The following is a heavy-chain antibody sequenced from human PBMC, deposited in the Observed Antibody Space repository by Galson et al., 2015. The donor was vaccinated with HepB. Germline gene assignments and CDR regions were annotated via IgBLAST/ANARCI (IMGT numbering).Heavy chain of an antibody. Sequence: LRLSCAASGFSFSEHGIHWVRQAPSKGLEWLAVVSYDGISKYYADSVKGRFTISRNNSENMAFLQMSSLRGEDTAVYYCAKDRLMLASYYFYYGMDVWGQGTTVIVSS. V-gene: IGHV3-30*18. J-gene: IGHJ6*02. CDR1: GFSFSEHG. D-gene: IGHD3-16*01. CDR2: VSYDGISK. CDR3: AKDRLMLASYYFYYGMDV.